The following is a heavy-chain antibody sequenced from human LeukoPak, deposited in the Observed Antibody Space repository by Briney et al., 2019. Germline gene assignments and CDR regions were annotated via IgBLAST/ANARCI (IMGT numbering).Heavy chain of an antibody. V-gene: IGHV1-46*01. CDR2: INPSGGAT. CDR3: ARAVAGCFDY. D-gene: IGHD6-19*01. J-gene: IGHJ4*02. CDR1: GYTFTSYY. Sequence: ASVKVSCKASGYTFTSYYMHWVRQAPGQGLEWMGIINPSGGATNYAQKFQGRVTMTRDTSTSTVYMELSSLRSEDTAVYYCARAVAGCFDYWGQGTLVTVSS.